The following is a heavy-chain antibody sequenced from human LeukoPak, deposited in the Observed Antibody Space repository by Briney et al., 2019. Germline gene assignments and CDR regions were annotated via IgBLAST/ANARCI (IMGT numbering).Heavy chain of an antibody. V-gene: IGHV1-69*06. CDR1: GGTFSSYA. Sequence: GASVKVSCEASGGTFSSYAISWVRQAPGQGLEWMGGIIPIFGTTNYAQRFQGRVTITADKSTSTAYMELSSLRSEDTAVYYCARDRSLAGAGGYAFDIWGQGTMVTVSS. J-gene: IGHJ3*02. D-gene: IGHD1-26*01. CDR2: IIPIFGTT. CDR3: ARDRSLAGAGGYAFDI.